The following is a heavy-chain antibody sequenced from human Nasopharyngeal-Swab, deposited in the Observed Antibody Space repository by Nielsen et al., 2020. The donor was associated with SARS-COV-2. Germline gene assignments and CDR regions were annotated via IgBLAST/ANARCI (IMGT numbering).Heavy chain of an antibody. CDR1: GGSFSGYY. Sequence: SETLSLTCAVYGGSFSGYYWSWIRQPPGKGLEWIGEINHSGSTNYNPSLKSRVTISVDTYKNQFSLKLSSVTAADTAVYYCAREYSSSSALLDYWGQGTLVTVSS. D-gene: IGHD6-6*01. J-gene: IGHJ4*02. V-gene: IGHV4-34*01. CDR3: AREYSSSSALLDY. CDR2: INHSGST.